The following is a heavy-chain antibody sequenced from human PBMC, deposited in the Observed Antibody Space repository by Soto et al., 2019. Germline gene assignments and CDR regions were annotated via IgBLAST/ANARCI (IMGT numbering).Heavy chain of an antibody. D-gene: IGHD4-17*01. CDR3: ARVKHGDYVGAWYFDL. Sequence: QVQLQESGPGLVKPSQTLSLTCTVSGGSINSGGYYWSWIRQHPGKGLEWIGYIYYSGSTYYNPSLKSRVTISVDTSKNQFSLKLSSVTAADTAVYYCARVKHGDYVGAWYFDLWGRGTLVTVSS. CDR2: IYYSGST. J-gene: IGHJ2*01. V-gene: IGHV4-31*03. CDR1: GGSINSGGYY.